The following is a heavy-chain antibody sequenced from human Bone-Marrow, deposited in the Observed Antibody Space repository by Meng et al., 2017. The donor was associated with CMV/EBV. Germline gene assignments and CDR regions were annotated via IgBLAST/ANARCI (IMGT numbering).Heavy chain of an antibody. CDR2: IYYSGST. D-gene: IGHD3-16*01. CDR1: GGSISSTIYY. J-gene: IGHJ4*02. Sequence: SETLSLTCTVSGGSISSTIYYWSWIRQPPGKGLEWVGSIYYSGSTYYNPSLKSRFTISIDTSKNQFSLNLNSVTAADTAVYFCANLRLGYWGQGTLVTVSS. V-gene: IGHV4-39*07. CDR3: ANLRLGY.